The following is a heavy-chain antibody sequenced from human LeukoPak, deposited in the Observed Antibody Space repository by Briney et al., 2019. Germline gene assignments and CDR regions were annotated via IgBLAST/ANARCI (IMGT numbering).Heavy chain of an antibody. CDR2: IYYSGST. CDR1: GGSISSSSYY. D-gene: IGHD4-17*01. CDR3: ARQNYGDYVFDL. J-gene: IGHJ2*01. V-gene: IGHV4-39*01. Sequence: SETLSLTCTVSGGSISSSSYYWGWIRQPPGKGLEWIGSIYYSGSTYYNPSLKSRVTISVDTSKNQFSLKLSSVTAADTAVYYRARQNYGDYVFDLWGRGTLVTVSS.